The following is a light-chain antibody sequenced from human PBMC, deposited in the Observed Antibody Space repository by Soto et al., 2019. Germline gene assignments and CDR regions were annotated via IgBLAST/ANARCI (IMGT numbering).Light chain of an antibody. Sequence: QSVLTQPPSVSEAPRQRVTISCSGSSSNIGNNAVNWYQQLPGKAPKLLIYHDDLLPSGISDRFSGSKSGTSASLAISGLQSEDEPDYYCAAWDDSLNGVVFGGGTKLTVL. CDR2: HDD. CDR1: SSNIGNNA. V-gene: IGLV1-36*01. CDR3: AAWDDSLNGVV. J-gene: IGLJ2*01.